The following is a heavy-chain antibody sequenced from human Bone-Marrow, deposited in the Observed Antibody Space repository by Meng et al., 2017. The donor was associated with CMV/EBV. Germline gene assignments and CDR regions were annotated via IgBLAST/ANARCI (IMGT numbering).Heavy chain of an antibody. CDR2: ISSEGTTT. CDR3: ARDYYGSSGYRNWFDP. CDR1: GFTFSNYW. Sequence: GESLKISCAASGFTFSNYWVHWVRQAPGKGLVWVSRISSEGTTTTYADSVKGRFTISRDNAKNTLYLQMNSLRAEDTAVYYCARDYYGSSGYRNWFDPWGQGTLVTVSS. J-gene: IGHJ5*02. V-gene: IGHV3-74*01. D-gene: IGHD3-22*01.